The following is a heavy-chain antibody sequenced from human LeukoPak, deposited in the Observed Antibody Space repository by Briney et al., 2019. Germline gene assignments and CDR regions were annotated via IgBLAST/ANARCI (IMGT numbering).Heavy chain of an antibody. CDR1: GYTFTNYY. CDR2: INPSGGST. J-gene: IGHJ4*02. D-gene: IGHD6-19*01. Sequence: ASVKVSCKASGYTFTNYYMHWVRQAPGQGLEWMGIINPSGGSTSYAKKFQGRVTMTQDMSTSTVYMELSSLISEDTAVYYCARDFITAGTGWNNWGQGTLVTVSS. V-gene: IGHV1-46*01. CDR3: ARDFITAGTGWNN.